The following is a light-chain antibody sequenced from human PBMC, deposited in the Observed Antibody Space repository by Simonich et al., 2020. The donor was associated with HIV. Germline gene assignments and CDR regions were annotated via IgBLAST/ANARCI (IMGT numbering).Light chain of an antibody. Sequence: QPVLTQSSSASASLGSSVKLTCTLSSGHSSYIIAWHQQQPRKAPRYLMKLEGSGSYNKGGGVPDRFSGSSSGADRYLTIANLQSEDEADYYCETWDSNSWVFGGGTKLTVL. J-gene: IGLJ3*02. CDR3: ETWDSNSWV. CDR1: SGHSSYI. V-gene: IGLV4-60*03. CDR2: LEGSGSY.